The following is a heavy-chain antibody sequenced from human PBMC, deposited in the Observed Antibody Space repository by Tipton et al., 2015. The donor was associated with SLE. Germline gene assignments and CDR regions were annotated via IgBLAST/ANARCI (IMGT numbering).Heavy chain of an antibody. CDR2: IYHRGST. D-gene: IGHD6-19*01. J-gene: IGHJ6*03. CDR3: ARGLGTYSSGWRYYYYYMDV. V-gene: IGHV4-38-2*02. Sequence: TLSLTCTVSGYFISGGYFWGWIRQPPGKGLEWIGSIYHRGSTYYNPSLTRRVTIAIDTSKNQISLKLTSVTAADTAVHYCARGLGTYSSGWRYYYYYMDVRGKGTTVTVSS. CDR1: GYFISGGYF.